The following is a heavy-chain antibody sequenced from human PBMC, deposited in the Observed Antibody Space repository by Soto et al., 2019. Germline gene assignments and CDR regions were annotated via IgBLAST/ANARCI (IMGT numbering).Heavy chain of an antibody. V-gene: IGHV3-23*01. Sequence: PGGSLRLSSAASGFTFSSYAMSWVRQAPGKGLEWVSAISGSGGSTYYADSVKGRFTISRDNSKNTLYLQMNSLRAEDTAVYYSAKPTSRVLRYFDWTGDYWGQGTLVTVSS. D-gene: IGHD3-9*01. CDR3: AKPTSRVLRYFDWTGDY. CDR2: ISGSGGST. J-gene: IGHJ4*02. CDR1: GFTFSSYA.